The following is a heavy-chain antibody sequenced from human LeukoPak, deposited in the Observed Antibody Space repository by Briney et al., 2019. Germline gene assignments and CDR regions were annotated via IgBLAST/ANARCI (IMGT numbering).Heavy chain of an antibody. CDR3: ARGQARDHFWSGYYGDY. Sequence: PSETLSLTCAVYGGSFSGYYWRWIRQPPGKGLEWIGEINHSGSTNYNPSLKSRLTISVDTSKNQFSLKLSSVTAADTAVYYCARGQARDHFWSGYYGDYWGQGTLVTVSS. CDR2: INHSGST. V-gene: IGHV4-34*01. J-gene: IGHJ4*02. D-gene: IGHD3-3*02. CDR1: GGSFSGYY.